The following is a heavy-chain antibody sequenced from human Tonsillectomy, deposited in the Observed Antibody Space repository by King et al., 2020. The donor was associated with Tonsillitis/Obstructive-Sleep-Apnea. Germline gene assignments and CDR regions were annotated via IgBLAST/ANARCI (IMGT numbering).Heavy chain of an antibody. D-gene: IGHD3-22*01. J-gene: IGHJ6*03. CDR2: MDPSDSDT. CDR1: GYSFTSYW. CDR3: ARRQYYYDSSGQGYYYYYYMDV. Sequence: VQLVESGAEVKKPGESLRISCKGSGYSFTSYWISWVRQMLGKGLEWMGRMDPSDSDTNYSPSFQGHVTISADKFISTAVLLWSSLKSSDTAMYYCARRQYYYDSSGQGYYYYYYMDVWGKGTTVTVSS. V-gene: IGHV5-10-1*01.